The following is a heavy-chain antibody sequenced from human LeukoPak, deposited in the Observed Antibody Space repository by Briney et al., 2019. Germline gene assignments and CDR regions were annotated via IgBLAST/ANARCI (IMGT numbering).Heavy chain of an antibody. CDR1: GFTFSSYS. Sequence: GGSLRLSCAASGFTFSSYSMNWVRQAPGKGLEWVAVISYDGSNKYYANSVKGRFTISGDNSKNTLYLQMNSLRAEDTAVYYCARERFYDFWSRTFDYWGQGTLVTVSS. J-gene: IGHJ4*02. D-gene: IGHD3-3*01. CDR2: ISYDGSNK. CDR3: ARERFYDFWSRTFDY. V-gene: IGHV3-30*03.